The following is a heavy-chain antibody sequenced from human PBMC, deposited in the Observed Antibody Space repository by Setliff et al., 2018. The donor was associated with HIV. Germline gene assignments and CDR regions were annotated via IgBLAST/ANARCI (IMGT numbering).Heavy chain of an antibody. CDR1: GYTFTSYA. J-gene: IGHJ4*02. CDR2: INAGNGNT. CDR3: ARDARGGSGWYFDY. D-gene: IGHD6-19*01. Sequence: GASVKVSCKASGYTFTSYAIHWVRQAPGQRLEWMGWINAGNGNTKYSQKFQGRVTITRDTSASTAYMELSSLRSEDTAVYYCARDARGGSGWYFDYWGQGTLVTVSS. V-gene: IGHV1-3*01.